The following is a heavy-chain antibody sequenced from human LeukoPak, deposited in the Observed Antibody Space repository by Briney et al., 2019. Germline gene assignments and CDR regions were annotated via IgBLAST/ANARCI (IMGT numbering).Heavy chain of an antibody. D-gene: IGHD2-21*01. J-gene: IGHJ6*02. Sequence: SETLSLTCTVSGGSITSYYWSWIRQPAGKGLEWIGHIYTSGSTNYNPSLKSRVTMSVDTSNNQFSLKLSSVTAADTAVYYCARHLFLPLDGMDVWGQGTTVTVSS. CDR2: IYTSGST. CDR3: ARHLFLPLDGMDV. CDR1: GGSITSYY. V-gene: IGHV4-4*07.